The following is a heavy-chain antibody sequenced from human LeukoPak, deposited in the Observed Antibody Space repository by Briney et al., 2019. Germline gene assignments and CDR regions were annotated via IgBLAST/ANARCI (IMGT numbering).Heavy chain of an antibody. CDR2: IRSDGSKT. Sequence: PGGSLTLSCAASGFIFSSYGMHWVRQAPGKGLEWVAPIRSDGSKTYYADSVEGRFTISRDNSKNTLYLQMYSLGADDTAVYYCAKRYCSSASCRSGMDVWGQGTTVTVSS. D-gene: IGHD2-2*01. V-gene: IGHV3-30*02. CDR3: AKRYCSSASCRSGMDV. CDR1: GFIFSSYG. J-gene: IGHJ6*02.